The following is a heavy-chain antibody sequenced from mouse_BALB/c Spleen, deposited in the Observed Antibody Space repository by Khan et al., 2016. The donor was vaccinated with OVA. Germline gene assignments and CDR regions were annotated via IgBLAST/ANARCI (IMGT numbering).Heavy chain of an antibody. CDR1: GYTFTSYS. CDR2: IYPSTGYT. V-gene: IGHV1-7*01. J-gene: IGHJ4*01. Sequence: QVRLQQSGAELARPGASVKLSCKTSGYTFTSYSIHWVKQRPGQGLEWIGCIYPSTGYTNYNQKFKGKATLTTDKSSTTAYLRLSSLTSDDSAVYHCVRNGDYDRNCGGMDYWGQGTLVTVSS. CDR3: VRNGDYDRNCGGMDY. D-gene: IGHD1-1*01.